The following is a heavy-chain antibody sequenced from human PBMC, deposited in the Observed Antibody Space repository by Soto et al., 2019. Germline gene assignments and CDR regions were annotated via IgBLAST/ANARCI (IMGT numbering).Heavy chain of an antibody. D-gene: IGHD3-22*01. Sequence: ASVKVSCKASGYTFTSYYMHWVRQAPGQGLEWMGIINTSGGSTSYAQKFQGRVTMTRDTSTSTVYMELSSLRSEDTAVYSCARDQVVVALDYWGQGTLVTVSS. CDR1: GYTFTSYY. CDR2: INTSGGST. CDR3: ARDQVVVALDY. V-gene: IGHV1-46*01. J-gene: IGHJ4*02.